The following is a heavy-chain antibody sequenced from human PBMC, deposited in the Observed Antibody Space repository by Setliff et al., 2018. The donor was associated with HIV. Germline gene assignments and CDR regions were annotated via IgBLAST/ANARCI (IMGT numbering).Heavy chain of an antibody. V-gene: IGHV4-61*09. J-gene: IGHJ6*03. D-gene: IGHD4-17*01. CDR2: IYTSGNT. CDR3: ARGNSRRLRVHYYYYMDV. CDR1: GGSISSGSYY. Sequence: TLSLTCTVSGGSISSGSYYWSWIRQPAGKGLEWIGHIYTSGNTNHNPSLKSRVTISVDTSENQFSLKLSSVTAADTAVYYCARGNSRRLRVHYYYYMDVWGKGTTVTVSS.